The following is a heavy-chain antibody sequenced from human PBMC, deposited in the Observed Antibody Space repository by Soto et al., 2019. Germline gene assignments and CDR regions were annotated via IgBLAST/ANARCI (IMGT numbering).Heavy chain of an antibody. Sequence: HVTLKESGPVLVKPTETLTLTCTVSGFSLSNGKVGVSWIRQPPGKALEWLAHILSNDDKSYRTSLKSRLTISEDTSKSQVVLTMTNVDTVDTATYYCARILFGRSVAGGYFYMDVWGKGTTVTVSS. J-gene: IGHJ6*03. D-gene: IGHD6-19*01. V-gene: IGHV2-26*01. CDR2: ILSNDDK. CDR1: GFSLSNGKVG. CDR3: ARILFGRSVAGGYFYMDV.